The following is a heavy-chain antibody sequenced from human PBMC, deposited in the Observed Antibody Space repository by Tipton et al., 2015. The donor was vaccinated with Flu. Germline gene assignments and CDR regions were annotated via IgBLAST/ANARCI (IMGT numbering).Heavy chain of an antibody. J-gene: IGHJ4*02. CDR3: AGGRYGGNYFGY. V-gene: IGHV4-39*07. Sequence: TLSLTCTVSGGSISSSSYYWGWIRQPPGKGLEWIGSIYYSGSTYYNPSLKSRVTISVDTSKNQFSLKLSSVTAADTAVYYCAGGRYGGNYFGYWGQGTLVTVSS. CDR2: IYYSGST. D-gene: IGHD4-23*01. CDR1: GGSISSSSYY.